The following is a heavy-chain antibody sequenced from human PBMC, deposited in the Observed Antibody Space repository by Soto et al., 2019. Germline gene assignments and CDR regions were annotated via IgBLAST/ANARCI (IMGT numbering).Heavy chain of an antibody. Sequence: QGQLVQSGAEVKKPGSSVKVSCKASGGTFSSYTISWVRQAPGKGLEWMGRIIPILGTVKYAQNFQGRVTIIADKSTSTAYMEMSSLRSEDTAVYYCARDYGDKTYYYYGMHVWGQGTTVTVSS. CDR3: ARDYGDKTYYYYGMHV. CDR1: GGTFSSYT. CDR2: IIPILGTV. D-gene: IGHD4-17*01. V-gene: IGHV1-69*08. J-gene: IGHJ6*02.